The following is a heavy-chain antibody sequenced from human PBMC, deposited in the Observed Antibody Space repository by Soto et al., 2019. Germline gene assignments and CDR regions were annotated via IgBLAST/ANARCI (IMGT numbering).Heavy chain of an antibody. Sequence: PGESVKISCAASGFTFSINAMSWVLQAPGRGLEWVSGISSSGGSTYYADSVKGRFTISRDNSKNMLYLQMNNLRAEDTAVYYCAKAQGGSYFDYWGQGTLVTVSS. CDR2: ISSSGGST. CDR1: GFTFSINA. J-gene: IGHJ4*02. CDR3: AKAQGGSYFDY. D-gene: IGHD2-15*01. V-gene: IGHV3-23*01.